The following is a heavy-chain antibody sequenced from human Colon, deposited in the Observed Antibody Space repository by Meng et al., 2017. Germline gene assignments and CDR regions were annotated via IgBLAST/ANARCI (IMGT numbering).Heavy chain of an antibody. J-gene: IGHJ4*02. V-gene: IGHV3-21*01. CDR1: GFTFSSYS. CDR3: ARDQWGYSYVEDS. CDR2: ISSSSYI. Sequence: GESLKISCAASGFTFSSYSMNWVRQAPGKGLEWVSSISSSSYIYYADSVKGRFTISRDNAKNSLYLQMNSLRAEDTAVYYCARDQWGYSYVEDSWGQGTLVTVSS. D-gene: IGHD5-18*01.